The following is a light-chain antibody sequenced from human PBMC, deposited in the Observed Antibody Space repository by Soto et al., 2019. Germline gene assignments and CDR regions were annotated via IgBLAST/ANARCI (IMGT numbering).Light chain of an antibody. CDR3: QQYNSYLIT. CDR2: DAS. V-gene: IGKV3D-15*01. Sequence: EIVLTHSPGTLSLSPGERATLSCRASQSVSNQLAWYQQKPGQAPRLLIYDASRRVTGIPPRFSGSGSGTEFTLTINSLQPDDFATYYCQQYNSYLITFGQGTRLEIK. J-gene: IGKJ5*01. CDR1: QSVSNQ.